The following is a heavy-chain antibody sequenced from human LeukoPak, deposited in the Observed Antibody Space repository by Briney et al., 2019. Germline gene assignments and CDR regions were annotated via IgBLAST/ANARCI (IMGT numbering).Heavy chain of an antibody. CDR1: GFTFSSYS. D-gene: IGHD4-23*01. V-gene: IGHV3-21*01. Sequence: GGSLRLSCAASGFTFSSYSVNWVRQAPGKGLEWVSSISSSSSYIYYADSVKGRFTISRDNAKNSLYLQMNSLRAEDTAVYYCARADFETPIDYWGQGTLVTVSS. J-gene: IGHJ4*02. CDR2: ISSSSSYI. CDR3: ARADFETPIDY.